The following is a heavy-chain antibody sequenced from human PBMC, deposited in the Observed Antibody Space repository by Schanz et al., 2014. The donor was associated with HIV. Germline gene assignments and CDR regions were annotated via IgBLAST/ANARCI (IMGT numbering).Heavy chain of an antibody. Sequence: QVQLQQWGAGLLKPSETLSLTCAVYGGSFSGYYWSWIRQPPGKGLEWIGEIKHSGGPNYNPSLKGRVTMSVDASKNQFPLRLSSVTAADTAIYYCARGGEVRGVLITTPYSYSSILDVWGQGTTVTISS. D-gene: IGHD3-10*01. CDR3: ARGGEVRGVLITTPYSYSSILDV. V-gene: IGHV4-34*01. CDR2: IKHSGGP. CDR1: GGSFSGYY. J-gene: IGHJ6*02.